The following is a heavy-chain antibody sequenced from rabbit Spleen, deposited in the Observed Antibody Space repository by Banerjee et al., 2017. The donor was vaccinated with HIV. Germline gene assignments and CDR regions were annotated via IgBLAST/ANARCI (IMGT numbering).Heavy chain of an antibody. CDR1: RFSFSDRDV. V-gene: IGHV1S45*01. Sequence: QEQLVESGGGLVQPEGSLTLTCKASRFSFSDRDVMCWVHQAPGKGLEWIACIYTDNSGDTYAASWAKGRFTISKTSSTTVTLQMTSLTAADTATYFCARDSGSSFSSYGMDLWGQGTLVTVS. D-gene: IGHD8-1*01. J-gene: IGHJ6*01. CDR3: ARDSGSSFSSYGMDL. CDR2: IYTDNSGDT.